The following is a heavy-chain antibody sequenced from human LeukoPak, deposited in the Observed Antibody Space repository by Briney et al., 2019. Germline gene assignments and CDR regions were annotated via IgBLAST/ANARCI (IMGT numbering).Heavy chain of an antibody. Sequence: SETLSLTCAVSGASINTHYWSWIRQPPGKGLEWIGYMLDTVTTKDNPSLKSRFTLSADTSKNQFSLWLTSVTAADTAVYYCATIKRGNIFGYFDFWGQGIPVTVSS. CDR2: MLDTVTT. CDR1: GASINTHY. D-gene: IGHD5-18*01. V-gene: IGHV4-59*11. CDR3: ATIKRGNIFGYFDF. J-gene: IGHJ4*02.